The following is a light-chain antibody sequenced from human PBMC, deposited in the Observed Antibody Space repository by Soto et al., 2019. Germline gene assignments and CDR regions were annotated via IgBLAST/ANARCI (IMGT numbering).Light chain of an antibody. CDR1: QGILNA. V-gene: IGKV1-6*01. CDR3: LQDINYPWT. J-gene: IGKJ1*01. CDR2: GAS. Sequence: AIQLTQSPSSLSSSLGDRVTIXCRASQGILNALDWYQQKQGKPPKVMIYGASNLQSGVPTRSSGSGSGTDFTRAISSLQPEDSATYYGLQDINYPWTFGQGTKVDIK.